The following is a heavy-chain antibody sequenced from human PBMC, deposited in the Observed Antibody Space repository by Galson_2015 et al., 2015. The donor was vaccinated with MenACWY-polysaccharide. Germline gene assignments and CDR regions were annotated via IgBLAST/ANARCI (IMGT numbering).Heavy chain of an antibody. D-gene: IGHD1-26*01. J-gene: IGHJ6*02. CDR1: GFTLSTYA. CDR3: AKGSGSLYNYYYVMDV. Sequence: SLRLSCAASGFTLSTYAMNWVRQAPGKGLEWVSGTSSSGRVYYVDSVKGRFTISRDNSKNTLYLQMNDLRAEDTAVYYCAKGSGSLYNYYYVMDVWGQGTTVTVS. CDR2: TSSSGRV. V-gene: IGHV3-23*01.